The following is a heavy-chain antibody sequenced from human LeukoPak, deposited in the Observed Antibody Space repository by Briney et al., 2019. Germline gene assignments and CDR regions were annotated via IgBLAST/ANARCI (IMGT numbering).Heavy chain of an antibody. CDR3: ATLPPKELWILGEYFQH. CDR2: INAGNGNT. J-gene: IGHJ1*01. V-gene: IGHV1-3*01. CDR1: GYTFTTYA. D-gene: IGHD5-18*01. Sequence: ASVKVSCKASGYTFTTYAMHWVRQAPGQRLEWMGWINAGNGNTKYSQKFQGRVTITRDTSANTAYMDLSSLRSEDTAVYYCATLPPKELWILGEYFQHWGQGTLVTVSS.